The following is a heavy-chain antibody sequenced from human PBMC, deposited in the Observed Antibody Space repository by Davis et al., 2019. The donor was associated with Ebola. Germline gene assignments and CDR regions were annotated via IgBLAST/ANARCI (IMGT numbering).Heavy chain of an antibody. V-gene: IGHV4-59*04. CDR2: IYYSGST. CDR1: GGSISSYY. J-gene: IGHJ4*02. Sequence: SETLSLTCTVSGGSISSYYWSWIRQPPGKGLEWIGYIYYSGSTYYNPSLQSQVTMSLDTSKNQLSLKLRSVTAADTAVYYCTRRGDYWGQGTLVTVSS. CDR3: TRRGDY.